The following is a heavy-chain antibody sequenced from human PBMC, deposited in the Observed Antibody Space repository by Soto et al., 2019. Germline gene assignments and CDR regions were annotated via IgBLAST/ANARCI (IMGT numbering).Heavy chain of an antibody. V-gene: IGHV1-69*08. Sequence: QVQLVQSGAEVKKPGSSVKVSCKASGGTLSSYTFSWVRQAPGLGLEWMGRIIPNLGITNYAQKFQGRITIIVDKSTSTAYMELSSLRSEDTAVYYCARDKGYCSGASCPDFDYWGQGTLVTVSS. CDR1: GGTLSSYT. J-gene: IGHJ4*02. CDR3: ARDKGYCSGASCPDFDY. CDR2: IIPNLGIT. D-gene: IGHD2-15*01.